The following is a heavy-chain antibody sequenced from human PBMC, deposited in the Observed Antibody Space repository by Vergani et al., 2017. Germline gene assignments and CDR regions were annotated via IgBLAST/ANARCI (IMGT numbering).Heavy chain of an antibody. CDR2: ISGSGGST. J-gene: IGHJ4*02. D-gene: IGHD2-2*01. Sequence: EVQLLESGGGLVQPGGSLRLSCAASGFTFSSYAMSWVRQAPGKGLKWVSAISGSGGSTYYADSVKGRFTISRDNSKNTLYLQMNSLRAEDTAVYYCAKGLYPLIGVVPTGADYWGQGTLVTVSS. CDR3: AKGLYPLIGVVPTGADY. CDR1: GFTFSSYA. V-gene: IGHV3-23*01.